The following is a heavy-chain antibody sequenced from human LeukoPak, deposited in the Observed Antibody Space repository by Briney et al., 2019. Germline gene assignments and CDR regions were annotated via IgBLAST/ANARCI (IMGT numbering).Heavy chain of an antibody. Sequence: GESLKISCKGSGYRITDNWIAWVRQKPGKALEWMGIVFPGDSDARYSPSVQGQVTFSADKSINTAYMQWSSLKASDTATYYCARPRGYGAGYMDVWGKGTTVTVSS. CDR3: ARPRGYGAGYMDV. D-gene: IGHD5-12*01. J-gene: IGHJ6*03. V-gene: IGHV5-51*01. CDR2: VFPGDSDA. CDR1: GYRITDNW.